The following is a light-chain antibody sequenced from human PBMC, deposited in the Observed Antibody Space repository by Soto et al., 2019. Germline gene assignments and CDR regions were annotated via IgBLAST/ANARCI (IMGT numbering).Light chain of an antibody. J-gene: IGKJ1*01. CDR3: QQRSNWPGT. Sequence: EIVLTQSPATLSLSPGERATLSCRASQSVSTSLAWYQQKPGQAPRLLIYDTFHRAAGIPARFSGSGSGTDITLTISSLEPEDFAVYYCQQRSNWPGTFGQGSKVEI. CDR2: DTF. V-gene: IGKV3-11*01. CDR1: QSVSTS.